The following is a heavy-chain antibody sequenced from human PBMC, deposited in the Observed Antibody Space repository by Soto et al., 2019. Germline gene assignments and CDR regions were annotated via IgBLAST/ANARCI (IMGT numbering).Heavy chain of an antibody. V-gene: IGHV3-23*04. J-gene: IGHJ4*02. CDR2: ISGGGVT. CDR1: GFTFTNYG. CDR3: AKENLGYCSGGSCYLDN. Sequence: EVQLVESGGGLVQPGGSLRLSCAASGFTFTNYGMTWVSQAPGKGLEWVSTISGGGVTSYADSVKGRFTISRDNSKNTLYLQMNSLRAEDTAVYYCAKENLGYCSGGSCYLDNWGQGTLVTVSS. D-gene: IGHD2-15*01.